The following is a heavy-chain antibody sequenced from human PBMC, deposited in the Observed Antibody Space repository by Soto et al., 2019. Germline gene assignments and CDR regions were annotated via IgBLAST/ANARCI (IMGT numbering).Heavy chain of an antibody. CDR3: AREPLSGPHPGAFDI. CDR1: GGSISSGDYY. J-gene: IGHJ3*02. D-gene: IGHD3-3*01. Sequence: QVQLQESGPGLVKPSQTLSLTCTVSGGSISSGDYYWTWIRQPPGKGLEWIGYTYYSGSTYYNPSLKSRVTISVDTSKSQCSLKLTSVTAADTAMYYCAREPLSGPHPGAFDIWGQGTMVTVSS. V-gene: IGHV4-30-4*01. CDR2: TYYSGST.